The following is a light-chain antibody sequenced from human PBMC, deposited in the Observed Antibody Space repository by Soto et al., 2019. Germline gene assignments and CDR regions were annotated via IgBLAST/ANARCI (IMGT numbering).Light chain of an antibody. Sequence: EIVWTQSPGTRSLSPGERATLSCRASQSISSRYLAWYQQKPGQAPRLLIYDASSRAAGIPDRFSGSGSGTDFTLTISRLELEDFAVYYCQQYDGSRTFGQGTKVEVK. CDR1: QSISSRY. V-gene: IGKV3-20*01. CDR3: QQYDGSRT. CDR2: DAS. J-gene: IGKJ1*01.